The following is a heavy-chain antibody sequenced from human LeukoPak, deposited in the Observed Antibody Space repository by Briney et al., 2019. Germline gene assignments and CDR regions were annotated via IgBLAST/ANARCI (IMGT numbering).Heavy chain of an antibody. V-gene: IGHV3-23*01. Sequence: GGSLRLSCVASGFTFSSYAMSWVRQAPGKGLEWVSSISGSGASTYHADSVKGRFTISRDNSKSSLYLQMNSLTVEDTAVYYCAKDLAAADSPVDCWGQGTLVTVSS. CDR1: GFTFSSYA. CDR2: ISGSGAST. CDR3: AKDLAAADSPVDC. J-gene: IGHJ4*02. D-gene: IGHD6-13*01.